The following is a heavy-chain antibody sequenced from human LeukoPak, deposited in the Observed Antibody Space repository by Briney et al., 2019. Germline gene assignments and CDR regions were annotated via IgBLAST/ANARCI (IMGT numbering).Heavy chain of an antibody. V-gene: IGHV4-4*02. J-gene: IGHJ6*03. CDR2: IYHSGST. Sequence: SETLSLTCTVSGDSISRSSWWSWVRQSPGKGLEWIGEIYHSGSTKYNPSLKSRVTMSIDRSKNHFSLKLSSVTAADTAVYFCARVYIEYKNSDYFYYMDVWGKGTTVTVSS. D-gene: IGHD6-6*01. CDR3: ARVYIEYKNSDYFYYMDV. CDR1: GDSISRSSW.